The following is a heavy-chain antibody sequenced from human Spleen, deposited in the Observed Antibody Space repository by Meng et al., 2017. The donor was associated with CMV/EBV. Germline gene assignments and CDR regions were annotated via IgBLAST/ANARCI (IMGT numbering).Heavy chain of an antibody. CDR3: ARPSNYCSSTSCLDY. Sequence: ASVKVSCKASGGTFSSYTISWVRQAPGQGLEWMGIINPSGGSTSYAQKFQGRVTMTRDTSTSTVYMELSSLRSEDTAVYYCARPSNYCSSTSCLDYWGQGTLVTVSS. CDR1: GGTFSSYT. D-gene: IGHD2-2*01. CDR2: INPSGGST. V-gene: IGHV1-46*01. J-gene: IGHJ4*02.